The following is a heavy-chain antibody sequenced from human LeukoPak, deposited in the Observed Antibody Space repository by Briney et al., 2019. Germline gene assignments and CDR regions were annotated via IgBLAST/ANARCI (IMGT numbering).Heavy chain of an antibody. CDR1: GFTFSSYW. CDR2: INSDGSST. CDR3: ARAAHTIFGEPNEFDY. D-gene: IGHD3-3*01. J-gene: IGHJ4*02. V-gene: IGHV3-74*01. Sequence: GGSLRLSCAASGFTFSSYWMHWVRHAPGKGLVWVSRINSDGSSTSYADSVKGRFTISRDNAKNSLYLQMNSLRAEDTAVYYCARAAHTIFGEPNEFDYWGQGTLVTVSS.